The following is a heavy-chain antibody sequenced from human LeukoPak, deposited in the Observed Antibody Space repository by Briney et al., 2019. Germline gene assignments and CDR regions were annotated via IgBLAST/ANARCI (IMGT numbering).Heavy chain of an antibody. CDR3: AGALGGCSGGSCPG. V-gene: IGHV1-2*02. D-gene: IGHD2-15*01. J-gene: IGHJ4*02. CDR2: INPNSGGT. Sequence: GASVKVSCKASGYTFTGYYMHWVRQAPGQGLGWMGWINPNSGGTNYAQTFAGRVTMTRDTTIRTACMQLSRLRSDDTAVYYCAGALGGCSGGSCPGWGQGTLVTVSS. CDR1: GYTFTGYY.